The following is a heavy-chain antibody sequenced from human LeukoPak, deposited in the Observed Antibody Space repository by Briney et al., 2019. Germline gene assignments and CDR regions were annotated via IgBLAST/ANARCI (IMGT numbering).Heavy chain of an antibody. Sequence: ASVTVSCKASGYTFTSYGISWVRQAPGPGLEWMGWISAYNGNTNYAQKLQGRVTITTDTSTSTAYMELRSLRSDDTAVYYCARDPLQYQLTHNWFDPLGQGTLVPVSS. CDR3: ARDPLQYQLTHNWFDP. V-gene: IGHV1-18*04. J-gene: IGHJ5*02. CDR1: GYTFTSYG. CDR2: ISAYNGNT. D-gene: IGHD2-2*01.